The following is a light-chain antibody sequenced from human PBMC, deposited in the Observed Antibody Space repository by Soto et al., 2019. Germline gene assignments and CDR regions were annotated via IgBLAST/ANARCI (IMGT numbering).Light chain of an antibody. Sequence: ETVMTRSPATVSVSPGERATLSCRASQSVSSDLAWYQQKPGQAPRLLIYGASTRATGIPARFSGSRSGTEFTLTINSLQSEDFAVYYCQQYNKWPRTFRQGTKVDIK. CDR1: QSVSSD. CDR3: QQYNKWPRT. J-gene: IGKJ1*01. CDR2: GAS. V-gene: IGKV3-15*01.